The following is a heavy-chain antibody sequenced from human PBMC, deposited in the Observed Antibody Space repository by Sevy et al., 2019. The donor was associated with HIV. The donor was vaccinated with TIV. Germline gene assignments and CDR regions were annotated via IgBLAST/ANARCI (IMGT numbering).Heavy chain of an antibody. D-gene: IGHD2-2*01. CDR3: ARVGCSISSCPKGDAFDI. J-gene: IGHJ3*02. CDR2: ISGSSSYT. CDR1: GFTFSDYY. Sequence: GGSLRLSCAASGFTFSDYYINWIRQAPGKGLEWVSYISGSSSYTNYADSVKGRFTISRDNAKISLYLQMNSLRAEDTAVYYGARVGCSISSCPKGDAFDIWGQGTMVTVSS. V-gene: IGHV3-11*06.